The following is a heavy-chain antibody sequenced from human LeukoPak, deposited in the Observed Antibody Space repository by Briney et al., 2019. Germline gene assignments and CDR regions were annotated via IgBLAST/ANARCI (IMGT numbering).Heavy chain of an antibody. Sequence: GGSLRLSCAASGFTFSSYGMHWVRQAPGKGLEWVAVISYDGSNKYYADSVKGRFTISRDNSENTLYLQMNSLRAEDTAVYYCAKDVDTATPGYWGQGTLVTVSS. CDR1: GFTFSSYG. V-gene: IGHV3-30*18. J-gene: IGHJ4*02. CDR2: ISYDGSNK. D-gene: IGHD5-18*01. CDR3: AKDVDTATPGY.